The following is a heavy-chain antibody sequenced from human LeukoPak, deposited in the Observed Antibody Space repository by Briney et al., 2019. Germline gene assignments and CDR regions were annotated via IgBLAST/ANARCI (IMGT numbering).Heavy chain of an antibody. CDR3: ARGGQHDYGDYDY. V-gene: IGHV3-30*02. CDR2: IRYDGSNK. J-gene: IGHJ4*02. CDR1: GFTFSSYG. Sequence: GGSLRLSCAASGFTFSSYGMHWVRQAPGKGLEWVAFIRYDGSNKYYADSVKGRFTISRDNAKNSLYLQMNSLRAEDTAVYYCARGGQHDYGDYDYWGQGTLVTVSS. D-gene: IGHD4-17*01.